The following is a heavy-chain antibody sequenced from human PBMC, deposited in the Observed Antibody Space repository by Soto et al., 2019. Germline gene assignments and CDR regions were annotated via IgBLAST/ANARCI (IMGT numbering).Heavy chain of an antibody. CDR1: GFSFSSFT. CDR3: VREDYYGSGSPDY. CDR2: ITASGGTI. D-gene: IGHD3-10*01. V-gene: IGHV3-48*01. J-gene: IGHJ4*02. Sequence: GGPLRLSCAASGFSFSSFTMNWVRQAPGKGLEWISHITASGGTIFYADSVRGRFTISRDNAKDSLFLQMNNLRPEDTAVYYCVREDYYGSGSPDYWGRGTLVTVSS.